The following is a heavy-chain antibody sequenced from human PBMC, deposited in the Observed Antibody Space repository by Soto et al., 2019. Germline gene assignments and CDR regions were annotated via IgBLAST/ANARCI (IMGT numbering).Heavy chain of an antibody. CDR1: RYTFTSYA. J-gene: IGHJ4*02. CDR2: ISAYYGNT. Sequence: GASAKVSCKASRYTFTSYALSWVRHAPGQGLEWMGWISAYYGNTNYAQKLQGRVTMTTDTSTSTAYMELRSLRSDDTAVYYCARTYLDRYYAILPHHYDYWPLPDYWGQGTLVTVSS. D-gene: IGHD3-9*01. V-gene: IGHV1-18*01. CDR3: ARTYLDRYYAILPHHYDYWPLPDY.